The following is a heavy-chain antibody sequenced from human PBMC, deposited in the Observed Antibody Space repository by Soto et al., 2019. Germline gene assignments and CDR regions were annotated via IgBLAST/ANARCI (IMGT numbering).Heavy chain of an antibody. CDR1: GFTFSTYT. CDR2: INFSGSIT. CDR3: ARGPFSGSTFDY. Sequence: VHLVESGGGLVHPGGSLRLSCAASGFTFSTYTMNWVRQAPGKGLEWVSSINFSGSITYYADSVKGRFTLSRDNTKNLLYLQMNSLRADDTAVYYCARGPFSGSTFDYWGQGSLVTVSS. V-gene: IGHV3-21*06. D-gene: IGHD5-12*01. J-gene: IGHJ4*02.